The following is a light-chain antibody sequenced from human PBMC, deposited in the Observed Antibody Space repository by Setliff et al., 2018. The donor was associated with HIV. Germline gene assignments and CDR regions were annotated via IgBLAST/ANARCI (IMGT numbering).Light chain of an antibody. V-gene: IGLV2-14*03. Sequence: QSALAQPASVSGSPGQSITISCTGASSDIGTYNYVSWYQQHPGKAPKLLIYDVSNRPSGVSNRFSGSKSGNTASLTISGLQAEDECDYYCSSYTSTTSYVFGTGTKV. CDR3: SSYTSTTSYV. CDR2: DVS. CDR1: SSDIGTYNY. J-gene: IGLJ1*01.